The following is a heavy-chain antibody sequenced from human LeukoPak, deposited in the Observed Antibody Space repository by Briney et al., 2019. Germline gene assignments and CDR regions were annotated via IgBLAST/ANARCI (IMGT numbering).Heavy chain of an antibody. V-gene: IGHV1-2*06. CDR1: GYTFTSYY. Sequence: GASVKVSCKASGYTFTSYYMHWVRQAPGQRLEWMGRINPNSGGTNSAQKFQGRVTMTRDTSISTAYMELSRLRSDDTAVYYCARDLDTLTIFDYWGQGTLVTVSS. CDR2: INPNSGGT. D-gene: IGHD5-18*01. CDR3: ARDLDTLTIFDY. J-gene: IGHJ4*02.